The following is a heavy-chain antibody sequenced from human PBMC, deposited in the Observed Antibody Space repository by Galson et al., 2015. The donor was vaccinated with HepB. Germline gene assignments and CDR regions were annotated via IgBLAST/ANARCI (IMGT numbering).Heavy chain of an antibody. Sequence: SLRLSCAASGFTFSSYAMHWVRQAPGKGLEWVAVISYDGSNKYYADSVKGRFTISRDNSKNTLYLQMNSLRAEDTAVYYCARDDYVPAATSAFDIWGQGTMVTVSS. J-gene: IGHJ3*02. CDR2: ISYDGSNK. V-gene: IGHV3-30-3*01. CDR3: ARDDYVPAATSAFDI. CDR1: GFTFSSYA. D-gene: IGHD2-2*01.